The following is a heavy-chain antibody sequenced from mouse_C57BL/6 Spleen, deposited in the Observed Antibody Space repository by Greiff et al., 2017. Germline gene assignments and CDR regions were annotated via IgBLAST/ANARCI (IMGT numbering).Heavy chain of an antibody. D-gene: IGHD1-1*01. Sequence: QVQLQQPGAELVRPGSSVKLSCKASGYTFTSYWMDWVKQRPGQGLEWIGNIYPSDSETHYNQKFKDKATLTVDNSSSTADMQLSSLTSEDSAVYYCARGFTTVVAPAYWGQGTLVTVSA. J-gene: IGHJ3*01. CDR3: ARGFTTVVAPAY. CDR1: GYTFTSYW. V-gene: IGHV1-61*01. CDR2: IYPSDSET.